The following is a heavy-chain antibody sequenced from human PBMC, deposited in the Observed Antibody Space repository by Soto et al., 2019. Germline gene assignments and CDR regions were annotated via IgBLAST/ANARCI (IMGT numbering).Heavy chain of an antibody. CDR3: ARKFAPEFFDS. Sequence: PGESLKISCQTSGYTFSTYWIAWVRQMPGKGLEWMGIIYPGDSDTKYSPAFQGQVTISADKSINTAYLQWTSLEASDTAMYYCARKFAPEFFDSWGQGTLVTVSS. V-gene: IGHV5-51*01. CDR1: GYTFSTYW. J-gene: IGHJ4*02. CDR2: IYPGDSDT. D-gene: IGHD3-10*01.